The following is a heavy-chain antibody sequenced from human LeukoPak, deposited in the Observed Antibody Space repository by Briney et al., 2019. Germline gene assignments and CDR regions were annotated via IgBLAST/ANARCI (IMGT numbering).Heavy chain of an antibody. CDR1: GFIFSNYW. J-gene: IGHJ4*02. V-gene: IGHV3-7*03. CDR3: AKESTAAGISDFDY. CDR2: INQDGSEK. Sequence: GGSLKLSCTASGFIFSNYWMSWVRQAPGKGLEWVANINQDGSEKYYVDSVKGRFTISRDNAKNSLYLQMNSLRAEDTAVYYCAKESTAAGISDFDYWGQGTLVTVSS. D-gene: IGHD6-13*01.